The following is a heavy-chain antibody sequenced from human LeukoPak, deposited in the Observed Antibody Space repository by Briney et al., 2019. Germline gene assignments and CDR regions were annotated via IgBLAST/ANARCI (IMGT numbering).Heavy chain of an antibody. V-gene: IGHV3-74*01. Sequence: PGGSLRLSCAASGFTFSSYWTHWVRQAPGKGLVWVSRINSDGSSTSYADSVKGRFTISRDNAKNTLYLQMNSLRAEDTAVYYCARGDITMVRGELFDYWGQGTLVTVSS. J-gene: IGHJ4*02. D-gene: IGHD3-10*01. CDR2: INSDGSST. CDR3: ARGDITMVRGELFDY. CDR1: GFTFSSYW.